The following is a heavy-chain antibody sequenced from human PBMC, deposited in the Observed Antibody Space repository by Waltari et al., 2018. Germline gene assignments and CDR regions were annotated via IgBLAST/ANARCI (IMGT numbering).Heavy chain of an antibody. Sequence: QVQLVESGGGVVQPGRSLRLSCAASGFTFSSYGMHWVRQAPGKGVEWVAVISYDGSNKYYADSVKGGFTISRDNSKNTLYLQMNSLKTEDSAVYDCTTNPRSELSGVWVNWGQGTLVTVSS. J-gene: IGHJ4*02. CDR3: TTNPRSELSGVWVN. CDR1: GFTFSSYG. V-gene: IGHV3-30*03. D-gene: IGHD3-16*01. CDR2: ISYDGSNK.